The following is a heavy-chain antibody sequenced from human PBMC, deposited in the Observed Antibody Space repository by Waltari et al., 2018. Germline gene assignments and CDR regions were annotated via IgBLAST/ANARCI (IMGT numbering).Heavy chain of an antibody. CDR2: LHYGGSS. D-gene: IGHD1-7*01. J-gene: IGHJ2*01. CDR1: GVSIRPSLYY. Sequence: QLQLQESGPGLVNPSETLSLTCTVSGVSIRPSLYYWGWIRQPPGKGLDWIGSLHYGGSSYFNPSLKSRVTISVDTSKNQFSLKLTSVTAADTAVYYCATLPIPLELWYFDLWGRGTLVTVSS. CDR3: ATLPIPLELWYFDL. V-gene: IGHV4-39*01.